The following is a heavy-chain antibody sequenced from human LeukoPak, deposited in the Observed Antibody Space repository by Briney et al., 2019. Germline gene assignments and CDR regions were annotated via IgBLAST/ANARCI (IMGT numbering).Heavy chain of an antibody. CDR3: AKDKREYCSGGSCYGEYYFDY. CDR1: GFTFSSYG. Sequence: GGSLRLSCAASGFTFSSYGMHWVRQAPGKGLEWVAVISYDGSNKYYADSVKGRFTISRDNSKNTLYLQMNSLRAEDTAVYYCAKDKREYCSGGSCYGEYYFDYWGRGTLVTVSS. J-gene: IGHJ4*02. V-gene: IGHV3-30*18. CDR2: ISYDGSNK. D-gene: IGHD2-15*01.